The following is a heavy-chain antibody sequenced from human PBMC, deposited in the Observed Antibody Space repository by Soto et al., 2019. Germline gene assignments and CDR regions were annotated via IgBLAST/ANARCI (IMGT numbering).Heavy chain of an antibody. Sequence: PGESLKISCKGSGYSFTSYWISWVRQMPGKGLEWMGRIDPSDSYTNYSPSFQGHVTISADKSISTAYLQWSSLKASDTAMYYCARVPATAECYYYGMDVWGQGTSVTVSS. CDR2: IDPSDSYT. D-gene: IGHD2-2*01. V-gene: IGHV5-10-1*01. J-gene: IGHJ6*02. CDR1: GYSFTSYW. CDR3: ARVPATAECYYYGMDV.